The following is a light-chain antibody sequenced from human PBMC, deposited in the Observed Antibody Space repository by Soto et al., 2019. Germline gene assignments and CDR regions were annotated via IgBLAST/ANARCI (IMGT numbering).Light chain of an antibody. J-gene: IGLJ1*01. Sequence: QSFLTQPASVSGSPGQSITISCTGSRGDVGGYGLVSWYQQYPGKGPTLIIYEVTNRPSGVSARFSGSKSGDTASLIISGLQAEDEADYYCSSYRRDNTQLFGTGTRSPS. V-gene: IGLV2-14*01. CDR1: RGDVGGYGL. CDR3: SSYRRDNTQL. CDR2: EVT.